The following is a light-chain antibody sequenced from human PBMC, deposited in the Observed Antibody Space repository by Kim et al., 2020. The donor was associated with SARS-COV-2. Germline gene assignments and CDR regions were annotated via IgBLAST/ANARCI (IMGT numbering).Light chain of an antibody. CDR2: QDS. CDR1: KLGDKY. Sequence: SYELTQPPSVSVSPGQTASITCSGDKLGDKYAHWYQQKPGQSPVLVIYQDSKRPSGIPERFSGSNSGNTATLTISGTQAMDEADYYCQAWDSSTAVFGGG. V-gene: IGLV3-1*01. CDR3: QAWDSSTAV. J-gene: IGLJ2*01.